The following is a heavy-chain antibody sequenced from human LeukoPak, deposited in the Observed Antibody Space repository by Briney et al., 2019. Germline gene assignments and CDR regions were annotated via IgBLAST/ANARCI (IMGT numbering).Heavy chain of an antibody. D-gene: IGHD5-12*01. CDR1: GFTFSSYG. CDR3: AKGVRGYDYCDY. CDR2: ISYDGSNK. V-gene: IGHV3-30*18. J-gene: IGHJ4*02. Sequence: GGSLRLSCAASGFTFSSYGMHWVRQAPGKGLEWVAVISYDGSNKFYADSVKGRFTISRDNSKNTLYLQMNSLRVEDTAVYYCAKGVRGYDYCDYWGQGTLVTVSS.